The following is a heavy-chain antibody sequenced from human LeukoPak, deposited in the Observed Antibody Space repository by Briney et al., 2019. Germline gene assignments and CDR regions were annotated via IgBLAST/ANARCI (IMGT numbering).Heavy chain of an antibody. J-gene: IGHJ4*02. CDR1: GYTFTSYG. V-gene: IGHV1-18*01. CDR2: ISAYNGNT. D-gene: IGHD3-22*01. Sequence: GASVKVSCKASGYTFTSYGISWVRQAPGQGLEWMGWISAYNGNTNYAQKLQGRVTMTTDTSTSTAYMELRSLRSDDTAVYYCARGGGYYDSSGYYRPYDYWGQGTLVTVSS. CDR3: ARGGGYYDSSGYYRPYDY.